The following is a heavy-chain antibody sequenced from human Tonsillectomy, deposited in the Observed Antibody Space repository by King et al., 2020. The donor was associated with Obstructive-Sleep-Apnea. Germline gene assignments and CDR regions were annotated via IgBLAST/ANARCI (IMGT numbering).Heavy chain of an antibody. D-gene: IGHD6-19*01. CDR3: ARAKLSSGQGGAYFQH. CDR2: ISYDGSNK. Sequence: VQLVESGGGVVQPGRSLRLSCAASGFTFSSYAMHWVRQAPGKGLEWVAVISYDGSNKYYADSVKGRFTISRDNSKNTLYLQMNSLRAEDTAVYYCARAKLSSGQGGAYFQHWGQGTLVTVSS. J-gene: IGHJ1*01. CDR1: GFTFSSYA. V-gene: IGHV3-30*04.